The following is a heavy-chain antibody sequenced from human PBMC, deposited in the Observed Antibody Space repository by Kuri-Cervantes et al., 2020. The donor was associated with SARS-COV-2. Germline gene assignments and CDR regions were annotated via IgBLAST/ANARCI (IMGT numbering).Heavy chain of an antibody. CDR3: ARVIGGEPIYDFWSGYYQTQYYYGMDV. D-gene: IGHD3-3*01. CDR2: VHYSGTT. CDR1: GGSISSDYF. V-gene: IGHV4-39*01. Sequence: SETLSLTCTVSGGSISSDYFWGWIRQPPGKGLEWIASVHYSGTTYYNPSLKSRVTLSVDTSKNQFSLKLSSVTAADTAVYYCARVIGGEPIYDFWSGYYQTQYYYGMDVWGQGTTVTVSS. J-gene: IGHJ6*02.